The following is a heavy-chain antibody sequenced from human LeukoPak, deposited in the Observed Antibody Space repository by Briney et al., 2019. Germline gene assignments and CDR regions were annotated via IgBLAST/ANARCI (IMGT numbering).Heavy chain of an antibody. V-gene: IGHV3-23*01. CDR2: ISGSGGST. J-gene: IGHJ4*02. CDR1: GITLSNYG. CDR3: AKLGAYDFWTQFDY. D-gene: IGHD3-3*01. Sequence: QPGGSLRLSCAVSGITLSNYGMSWVRQAPGKGLEWVSAISGSGGSTYYADSVKGRFTISRDNSKNTLYLQMNSLRAEDTAVYYCAKLGAYDFWTQFDYWGQGTLVTVSS.